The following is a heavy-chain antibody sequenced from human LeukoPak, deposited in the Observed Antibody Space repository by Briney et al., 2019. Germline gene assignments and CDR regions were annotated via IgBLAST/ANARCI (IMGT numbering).Heavy chain of an antibody. Sequence: ASVKVSCKASGYTFTGYYMHWVRQAPGQGLEWMGWINPNSGGTNCAQKFQGRVTMTRDTSISTAYMELSRLRSDDTAVYYCARGNPSGGYSYGFYYYYYMDVWGKGTTVTVSS. CDR1: GYTFTGYY. V-gene: IGHV1-2*02. CDR3: ARGNPSGGYSYGFYYYYYMDV. D-gene: IGHD5-18*01. J-gene: IGHJ6*03. CDR2: INPNSGGT.